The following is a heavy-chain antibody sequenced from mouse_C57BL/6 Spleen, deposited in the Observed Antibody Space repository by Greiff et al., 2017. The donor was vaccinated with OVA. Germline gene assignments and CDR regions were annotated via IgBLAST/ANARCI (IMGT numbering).Heavy chain of an antibody. D-gene: IGHD2-4*01. CDR3: ARDRGYDSPYWYFDV. V-gene: IGHV5-16*01. J-gene: IGHJ1*03. CDR1: GFTFSDYY. CDR2: INYDGSST. Sequence: EVKLVESEGGLVQPGSSMKLSCTASGFTFSDYYMAWVRQVPEKGLEWVANINYDGSSTYYLDSLKSRFIISRDNAKNILYLQMSSLKSEDTATYYCARDRGYDSPYWYFDVWGTGTTVTVSS.